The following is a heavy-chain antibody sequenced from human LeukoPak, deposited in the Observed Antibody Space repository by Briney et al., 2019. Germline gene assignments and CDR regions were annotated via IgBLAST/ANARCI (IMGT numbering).Heavy chain of an antibody. D-gene: IGHD2-15*01. Sequence: ASVKVSCKASGYTFTDYYMHWMRQAPGQGPEWMGWMNPNSGGTNYAQKFQGRVTMTRDTSITTAYMELSSLRSDDTAVYYCAREPRYCSGGSCYPLWGQGTLVTVSS. V-gene: IGHV1-2*02. CDR1: GYTFTDYY. CDR2: MNPNSGGT. CDR3: AREPRYCSGGSCYPL. J-gene: IGHJ4*02.